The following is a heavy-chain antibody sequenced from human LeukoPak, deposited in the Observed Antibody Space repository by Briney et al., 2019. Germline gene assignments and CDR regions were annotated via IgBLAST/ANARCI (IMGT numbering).Heavy chain of an antibody. J-gene: IGHJ3*02. Sequence: ASVKVSCKASGYTFTSYGISWVRQAPGQGLEWMGWISAYNGNTNYAKKLQGRGTITTDTSTSTAYMELRSLRSDDTAVYYCARAGVWDYSDSSGYHNAAFDIWGQGTMVTVSS. CDR1: GYTFTSYG. V-gene: IGHV1-18*01. CDR3: ARAGVWDYSDSSGYHNAAFDI. D-gene: IGHD3-22*01. CDR2: ISAYNGNT.